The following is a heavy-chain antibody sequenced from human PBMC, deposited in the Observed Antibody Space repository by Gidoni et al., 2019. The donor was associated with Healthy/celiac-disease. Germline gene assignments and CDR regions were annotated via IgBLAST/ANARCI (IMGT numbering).Heavy chain of an antibody. D-gene: IGHD4-4*01. CDR3: AKPMTTVTPYYFDY. CDR2: ISGSGGST. CDR1: GFTFSSYA. V-gene: IGHV3-23*01. J-gene: IGHJ4*02. Sequence: AASGFTFSSYAMSWVRQAPGKGLEWVSAISGSGGSTYYADSVEGRFTISRDNSKNTLYLQMNSLRAEDTAVYYCAKPMTTVTPYYFDYWGQGTLVTVSS.